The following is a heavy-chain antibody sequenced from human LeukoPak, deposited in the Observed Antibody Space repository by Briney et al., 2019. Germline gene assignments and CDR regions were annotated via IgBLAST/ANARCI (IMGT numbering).Heavy chain of an antibody. V-gene: IGHV4-34*01. CDR2: INHSGST. CDR3: ARYRATVTTVHYYYYMDV. J-gene: IGHJ6*03. CDR1: GGSFSGYY. Sequence: SETLSLTCAVYGGSFSGYYWSWIRQPPGKGLEWIGEINHSGSTNYNPSLKSRVTISVDTSKNQFSLKLSSVTAADTAVYYCARYRATVTTVHYYYYMDVWGKGTTVTISS. D-gene: IGHD4-11*01.